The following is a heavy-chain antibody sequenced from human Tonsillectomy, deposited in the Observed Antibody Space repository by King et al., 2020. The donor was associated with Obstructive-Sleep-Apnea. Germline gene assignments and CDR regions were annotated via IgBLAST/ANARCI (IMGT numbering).Heavy chain of an antibody. CDR1: GFTFSSYS. D-gene: IGHD2-15*01. Sequence: VQLVESGGGLVQPGGSLRLSCAASGFTFSSYSMNWVRLAPGKGLEWVSYISSSISTIYYADSVKGRFTLSSDNAKNSLYLQINSLRAEDTAVYYCAREGGYCSGGSCYFHYFDYWGQGTLVTVSS. CDR2: ISSSISTI. CDR3: AREGGYCSGGSCYFHYFDY. J-gene: IGHJ4*02. V-gene: IGHV3-48*04.